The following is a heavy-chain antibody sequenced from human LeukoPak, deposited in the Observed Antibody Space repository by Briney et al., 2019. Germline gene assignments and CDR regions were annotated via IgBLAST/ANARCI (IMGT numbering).Heavy chain of an antibody. D-gene: IGHD3-3*01. Sequence: PGGSLRLSCAASGFTLSSYWMSGVREAPGKGLEGVANIKQDGSEKYYVDYVKGQFTISRDNANNSLYLQMNSLRAEDTAVYYCARARRIESYYDFWSGYNYYFDYWGQGTLVTVSS. CDR2: IKQDGSEK. J-gene: IGHJ4*02. CDR3: ARARRIESYYDFWSGYNYYFDY. CDR1: GFTLSSYW. V-gene: IGHV3-7*01.